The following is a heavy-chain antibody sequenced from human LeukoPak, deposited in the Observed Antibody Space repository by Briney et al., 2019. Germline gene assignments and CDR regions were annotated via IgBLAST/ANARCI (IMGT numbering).Heavy chain of an antibody. CDR1: GGTFSSYA. D-gene: IGHD5-18*01. V-gene: IGHV1-69*05. CDR3: ASGLWTSYYYYYMDV. Sequence: ASVKVSCKVSGGTFSSYAISWVRQAPGQGLEWMGGIIPIFGTANYAQKFQGRVTITTDESTSTAYMELSGLRSEDTAVYYCASGLWTSYYYYYMDVWGKGTTVTVSS. J-gene: IGHJ6*03. CDR2: IIPIFGTA.